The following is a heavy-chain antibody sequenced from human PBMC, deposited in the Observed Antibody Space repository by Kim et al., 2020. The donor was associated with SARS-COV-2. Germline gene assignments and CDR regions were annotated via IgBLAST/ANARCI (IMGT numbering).Heavy chain of an antibody. V-gene: IGHV1-46*01. CDR3: ARVMWNYDSSGPPVY. D-gene: IGHD3-22*01. J-gene: IGHJ4*02. Sequence: QKFQGRVTMTRDTSTSTVYMELSSLRSEDTAVYYCARVMWNYDSSGPPVYWGQGTLVTVSS.